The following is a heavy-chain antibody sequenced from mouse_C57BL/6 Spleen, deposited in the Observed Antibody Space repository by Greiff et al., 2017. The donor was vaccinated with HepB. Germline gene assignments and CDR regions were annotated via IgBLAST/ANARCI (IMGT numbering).Heavy chain of an antibody. CDR2: INPSSGYT. J-gene: IGHJ4*01. D-gene: IGHD1-3*01. CDR1: GYTFTSYT. Sequence: VQLQQSGAELARPGASVKMSCKASGYTFTSYTMHWVKQRPGQGLEWIGYINPSSGYTKYNQKFKDKATLTADNSSSTAYMQLSSLTSEDSAVYYCARIGRYKDYYAMDHWGQGTSVTVSS. CDR3: ARIGRYKDYYAMDH. V-gene: IGHV1-4*01.